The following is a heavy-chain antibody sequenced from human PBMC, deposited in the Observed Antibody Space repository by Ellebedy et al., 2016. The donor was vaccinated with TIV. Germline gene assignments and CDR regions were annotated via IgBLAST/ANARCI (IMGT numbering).Heavy chain of an antibody. Sequence: SVKVSCXASGGTFSSYAISWVRQAPGQGLEWMGGIIPIFGTANYAQKFQGRVTITADESTSTAYMELSSLRSEDTAVYYCARDPGYYDILTGTGGGLAYWGQGTLVTVSS. CDR3: ARDPGYYDILTGTGGGLAY. D-gene: IGHD3-9*01. J-gene: IGHJ4*02. V-gene: IGHV1-69*13. CDR1: GGTFSSYA. CDR2: IIPIFGTA.